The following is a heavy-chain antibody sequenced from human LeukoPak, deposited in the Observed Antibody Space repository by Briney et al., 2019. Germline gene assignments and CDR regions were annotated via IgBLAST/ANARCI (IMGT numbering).Heavy chain of an antibody. CDR2: IVVGSGNT. CDR3: AAVQVGANYYFDY. D-gene: IGHD1-26*01. Sequence: SVKVSCKASGFTFTSSAMQWGRQARGQRLEWIGWIVVGSGNTNYAQKFQERVTITRDMSTSRAYMELSSLRSEDTAVYYCAAVQVGANYYFDYWGQGTLVTVSS. V-gene: IGHV1-58*02. J-gene: IGHJ4*02. CDR1: GFTFTSSA.